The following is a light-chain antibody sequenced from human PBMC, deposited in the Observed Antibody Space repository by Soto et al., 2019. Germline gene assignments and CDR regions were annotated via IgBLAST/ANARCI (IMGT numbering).Light chain of an antibody. CDR1: QSIITY. CDR2: AAS. CDR3: QQSYSTPPWT. V-gene: IGKV1-39*01. J-gene: IGKJ1*01. Sequence: IHMTLSASSLSASVRHRVTITCRASQSIITYLNWYQQKPGKAPKLLIYAASSLQSGVPSRFSGSGSGTDFTLTISSLQPEDFATYYCQQSYSTPPWTFGQGTKVDI.